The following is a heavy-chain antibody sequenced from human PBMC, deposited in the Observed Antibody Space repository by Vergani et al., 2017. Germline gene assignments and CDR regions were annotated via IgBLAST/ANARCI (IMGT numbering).Heavy chain of an antibody. D-gene: IGHD3-10*01. CDR3: ARDGSGGVFGY. CDR2: IYSSGST. CDR1: GGSISSYY. Sequence: QVQLQESGPGLVKPSETLSLTCTVSGGSISSYYWSWIRQPPGKGLEWIGYIYSSGSTNYNPSLKSRVTVAVDTSKNQFSLKLSSVTAADTAVYYCARDGSGGVFGYWGQGTLVTVSS. V-gene: IGHV4-59*01. J-gene: IGHJ4*02.